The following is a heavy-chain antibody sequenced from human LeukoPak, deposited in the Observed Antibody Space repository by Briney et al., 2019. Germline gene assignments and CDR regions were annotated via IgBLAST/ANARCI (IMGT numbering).Heavy chain of an antibody. CDR1: GFTFSNFA. V-gene: IGHV3-23*01. CDR3: AKASFRGYSGYDSDAFDI. Sequence: GGSLRLSCAASGFTFSNFAMSWVRLAPGKGLEWVSALSGSDGSTYYADSVKGRFTISRDNSKNTLYLQMNSLRAEDTAVYYCAKASFRGYSGYDSDAFDIWGQGTMVTVSS. CDR2: LSGSDGST. D-gene: IGHD5-12*01. J-gene: IGHJ3*02.